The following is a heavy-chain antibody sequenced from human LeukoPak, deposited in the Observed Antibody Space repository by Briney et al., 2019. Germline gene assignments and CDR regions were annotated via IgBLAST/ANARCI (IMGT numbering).Heavy chain of an antibody. CDR3: ARGDFELDY. Sequence: SETLSLTCVVSGGSITSYYWSWIRQPPGKGLEWIGYISSSGSTNYNPSLKSRVTISVDTFKNQFSLNLSSVTAADTAVYSCARGDFELDYWGQGTLVTVSS. D-gene: IGHD3/OR15-3a*01. V-gene: IGHV4-59*01. CDR2: ISSSGST. J-gene: IGHJ4*02. CDR1: GGSITSYY.